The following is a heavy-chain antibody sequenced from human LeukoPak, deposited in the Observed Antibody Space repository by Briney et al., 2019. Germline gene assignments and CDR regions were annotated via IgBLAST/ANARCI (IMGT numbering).Heavy chain of an antibody. CDR1: GFTFSSYS. CDR3: ASLMESGRGY. V-gene: IGHV3-21*01. J-gene: IGHJ4*02. Sequence: PGGSLRLSCAATGFTFSSYSMNWVRQAPGKGLEWVSSISSSSSYIYYADSVKGRFTISRDNAKNSLYLQMNSLRAEDTAVYYCASLMESGRGYWGQGTLVTVSS. D-gene: IGHD3-3*01. CDR2: ISSSSSYI.